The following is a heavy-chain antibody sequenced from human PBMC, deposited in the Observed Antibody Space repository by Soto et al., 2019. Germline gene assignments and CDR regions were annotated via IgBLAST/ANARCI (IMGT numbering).Heavy chain of an antibody. CDR2: INHSGST. J-gene: IGHJ5*01. CDR1: GGSFSGYY. Sequence: PSETLSLTCAVYGGSFSGYYWSWIRQPPGKGLEWIGEINHSGSTNYNPSLKSRVTISVDTSKNQFSLKLSSVTAADTAVYYCARVAYYDILTGYYLHWFDSWGQGTLVTVSS. CDR3: ARVAYYDILTGYYLHWFDS. D-gene: IGHD3-9*01. V-gene: IGHV4-34*01.